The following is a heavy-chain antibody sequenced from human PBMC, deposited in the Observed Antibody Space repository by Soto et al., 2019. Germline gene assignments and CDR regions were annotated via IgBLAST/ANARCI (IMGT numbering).Heavy chain of an antibody. CDR1: GFNFNTFW. V-gene: IGHV3-74*01. CDR2: ITGDGSAR. CDR3: ARARPWSPFDC. Sequence: PGGSLGLCCAASGFNFNTFWMHWVRQAPGKGLEWVARITGDGSARNYADSVKGRFIISRDNVKNTVLLQMESLRPDDTSVYYCARARPWSPFDCWCQATLVTVSS. D-gene: IGHD1-1*01. J-gene: IGHJ4*02.